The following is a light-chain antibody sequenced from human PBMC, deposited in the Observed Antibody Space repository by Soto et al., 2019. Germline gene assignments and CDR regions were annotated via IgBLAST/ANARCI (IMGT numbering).Light chain of an antibody. CDR1: SSDVGGYNY. CDR2: EVT. V-gene: IGLV2-14*01. Sequence: QSVLTQPASVSGSPGQSITISCTGTSSDVGGYNYVSWYRQHPGKAPKLMIYEVTSRPSGISTRFSGSKSGNTASLTISGLQAEDEGDYYCSSYTSSGAWVFGGGTKVTVL. J-gene: IGLJ3*02. CDR3: SSYTSSGAWV.